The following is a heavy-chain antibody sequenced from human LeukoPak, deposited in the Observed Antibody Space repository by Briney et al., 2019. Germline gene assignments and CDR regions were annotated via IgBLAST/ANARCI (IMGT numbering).Heavy chain of an antibody. V-gene: IGHV3-21*04. Sequence: PGGSLRLSCAASGFTFSSYSMNWVRQAPGKGLEWVSSISSSSSYIYYADSVKGRFTIFRDDSKNTLYLQMSSLRAEDTAVYYCAKDGTKQWLVAGNWFNPWGQGTLVTVSS. CDR3: AKDGTKQWLVAGNWFNP. CDR2: ISSSSSYI. D-gene: IGHD6-19*01. CDR1: GFTFSSYS. J-gene: IGHJ5*02.